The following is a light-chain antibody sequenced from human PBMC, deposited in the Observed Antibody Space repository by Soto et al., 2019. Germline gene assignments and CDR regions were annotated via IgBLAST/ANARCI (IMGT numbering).Light chain of an antibody. CDR1: SGHSDYA. Sequence: QSVLTQSPSASASLGASVKLTCTLSSGHSDYAIAWHQQQPEKGPRYLMKLNSDGSHSKGDGIPDRFSGSSSGAERYLTISSLQSEDEADYHCQTWGAGMGFGGGTKLTVL. CDR2: LNSDGSH. J-gene: IGLJ3*02. CDR3: QTWGAGMG. V-gene: IGLV4-69*01.